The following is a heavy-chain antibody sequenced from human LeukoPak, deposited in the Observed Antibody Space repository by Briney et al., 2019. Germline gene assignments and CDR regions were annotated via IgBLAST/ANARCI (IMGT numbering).Heavy chain of an antibody. D-gene: IGHD6-13*01. Sequence: GGSLRLSCGPWGFPFSSYDMHWLRQATGRGLEWVSASGTACDTYYPGSVERRFNISRENAKNSSYLKMTRLRAGETERYTCGKQVEGVFDICGEGTMVTVSS. CDR3: GKQVEGVFDI. CDR1: GFPFSSYD. CDR2: SGTACDT. J-gene: IGHJ3*02. V-gene: IGHV3-13*01.